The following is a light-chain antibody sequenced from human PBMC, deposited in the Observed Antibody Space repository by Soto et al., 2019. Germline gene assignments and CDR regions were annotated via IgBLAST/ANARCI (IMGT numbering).Light chain of an antibody. CDR2: DAS. Sequence: DIQRAQSPCSVSASVGDRVTMTCQASQNINNYLNWYQQKPGRAPKLLIYDASNLEAGVPSRFRGSGSGTDFTFTISRLQPEDIATYYCQQYENLPTFGQGTRLEIK. CDR1: QNINNY. J-gene: IGKJ5*01. CDR3: QQYENLPT. V-gene: IGKV1-33*01.